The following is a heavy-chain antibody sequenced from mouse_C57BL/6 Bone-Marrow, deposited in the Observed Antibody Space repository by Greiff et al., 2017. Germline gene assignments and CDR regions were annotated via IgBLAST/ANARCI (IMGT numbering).Heavy chain of an antibody. CDR2: IYPRSGNT. V-gene: IGHV1-81*01. CDR3: ARERLRDD. CDR1: GYSFTSYG. J-gene: IGHJ2*01. Sequence: QVPLKESGAELARPGASVKLSCKASGYSFTSYGIGWVKKRTGQGLEWIGEIYPRSGNTYYNEKFKGKATLTADKSSRTAYIDLRCLTSEVSAVYFCARERLRDDWGQGTTLTVSS. D-gene: IGHD2-4*01.